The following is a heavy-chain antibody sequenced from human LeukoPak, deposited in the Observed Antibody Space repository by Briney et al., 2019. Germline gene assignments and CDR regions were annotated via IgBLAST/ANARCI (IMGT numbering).Heavy chain of an antibody. V-gene: IGHV3-64D*06. D-gene: IGHD3-22*01. Sequence: GGSLRLSCSASGFTFKKYAMHWVRQAPGKGLEYVSAINSNGGRTYYADSVKGIFTISRDNSKNTLFLQMSSLRVEDTAVYYCVKDLYYDNSGYYSGAFDYWGQGTLVTVSS. J-gene: IGHJ4*02. CDR1: GFTFKKYA. CDR2: INSNGGRT. CDR3: VKDLYYDNSGYYSGAFDY.